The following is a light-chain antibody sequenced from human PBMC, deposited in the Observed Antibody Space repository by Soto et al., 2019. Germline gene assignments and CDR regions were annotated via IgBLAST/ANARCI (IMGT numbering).Light chain of an antibody. CDR1: SSDVGAYNF. Sequence: QSVLTQPASVSGSPGQSITISCTGTSSDVGAYNFVSWYQHHPDKAPKLMISEVSNRLSGVSDRFSGSKSGNTASLTISGLQAEDESDYYCASLTSTCFVFGTGTKVTVL. CDR3: ASLTSTCFV. CDR2: EVS. V-gene: IGLV2-14*01. J-gene: IGLJ1*01.